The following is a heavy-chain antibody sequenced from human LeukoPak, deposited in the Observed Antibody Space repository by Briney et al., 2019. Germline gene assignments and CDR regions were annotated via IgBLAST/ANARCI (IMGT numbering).Heavy chain of an antibody. CDR3: ARGVGAYDAFDV. V-gene: IGHV3-66*02. Sequence: GGSLRLSCVASGLNVSDNYMNWVRQAPGKGLEWVSVMYSGGGTHYTDSVEGRFTLFRDTSKSSMYLQMNTLRTEDTAVYYCARGVGAYDAFDVWGQGTMVTV. CDR2: MYSGGGT. D-gene: IGHD1-26*01. CDR1: GLNVSDNY. J-gene: IGHJ3*01.